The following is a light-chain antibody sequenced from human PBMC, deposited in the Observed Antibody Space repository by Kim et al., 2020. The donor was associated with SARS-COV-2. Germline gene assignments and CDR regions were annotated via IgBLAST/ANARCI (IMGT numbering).Light chain of an antibody. Sequence: EIVLTQSPDTLSLSPGDRATLSCRASQTVSRDYFARYQQKPGQAPRLLIYGASSRATGMPDSFSGSGSGTDFTLTIKRLEPEDFAGYYCQKYDGPFGQGTKVDIK. CDR2: GAS. J-gene: IGKJ1*01. CDR1: QTVSRDY. CDR3: QKYDGP. V-gene: IGKV3-20*01.